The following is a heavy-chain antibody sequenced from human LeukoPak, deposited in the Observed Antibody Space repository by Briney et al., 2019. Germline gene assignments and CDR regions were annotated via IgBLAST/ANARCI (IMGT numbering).Heavy chain of an antibody. V-gene: IGHV3-23*01. Sequence: GGSLRLSCAASRFTFSSYAMSWVSQAPGKGLEWVSGISGSGGSTYYADSVKGRFTITRDNSKNTLYLQMNSLRAEDTAVYYCAKARGTVVPPFDYWGQGTLVTVSS. CDR3: AKARGTVVPPFDY. CDR1: RFTFSSYA. D-gene: IGHD3-22*01. J-gene: IGHJ4*02. CDR2: ISGSGGST.